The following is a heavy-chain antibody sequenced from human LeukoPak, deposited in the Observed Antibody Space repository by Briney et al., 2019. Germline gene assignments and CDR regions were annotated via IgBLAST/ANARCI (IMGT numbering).Heavy chain of an antibody. J-gene: IGHJ3*02. CDR3: ARPPIDGSIDGFEI. CDR1: GYTFTDYF. D-gene: IGHD1-14*01. V-gene: IGHV1-2*02. CDR2: INPKSGGT. Sequence: VAPVKVSCKASGYTFTDYFMHWVRQAPGQGLEWMGWINPKSGGTNYVQRFQGRVTMTRDTSITTAYMELSRLRSDDTAVYYCARPPIDGSIDGFEIWGQGTMVTVSS.